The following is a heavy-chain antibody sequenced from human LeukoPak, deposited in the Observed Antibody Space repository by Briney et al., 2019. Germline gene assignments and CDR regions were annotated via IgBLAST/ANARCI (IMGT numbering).Heavy chain of an antibody. V-gene: IGHV3-66*04. D-gene: IGHD3-3*01. J-gene: IGHJ4*02. CDR2: IYSGGST. CDR1: GFTVSSNY. Sequence: QTGGSLRLSCAASGFTVSSNYMSWVRQAPGKGLEWDSVIYSGGSTYHADSVKGRFTISRDNSKNTLYLQMNSLRAEDTAVYYCAKRRAIFGVVNDYDYWGQGTLVTVSS. CDR3: AKRRAIFGVVNDYDY.